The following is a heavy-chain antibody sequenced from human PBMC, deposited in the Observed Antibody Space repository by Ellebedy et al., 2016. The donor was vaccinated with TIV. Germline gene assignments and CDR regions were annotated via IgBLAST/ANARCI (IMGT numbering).Heavy chain of an antibody. V-gene: IGHV3-7*01. Sequence: GESLKISCVASGFAFSSYWMTWVRQAPGKGLEWVANIKQDGSEKWYGDSVRGRFTISRDNAKKAVYLQMNSLKLEDTALYDCARDAMIWIFDFWGQGTLVKVSP. CDR1: GFAFSSYW. CDR2: IKQDGSEK. D-gene: IGHD3-22*01. CDR3: ARDAMIWIFDF. J-gene: IGHJ4*02.